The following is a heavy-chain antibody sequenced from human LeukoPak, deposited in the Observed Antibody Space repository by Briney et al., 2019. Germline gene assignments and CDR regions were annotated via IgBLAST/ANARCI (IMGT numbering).Heavy chain of an antibody. Sequence: GGALRLSPAASGFTLSSDAMSWVREAPGKGLECVSAICGRGGRTYYADSVKGPFTISRDNSKNTLSLQMNSLRAEDTAVYNCAKELAPVTVDYWGQGTLVTVYS. CDR3: AKELAPVTVDY. CDR1: GFTLSSDA. CDR2: ICGRGGRT. J-gene: IGHJ4*02. D-gene: IGHD2-21*02. V-gene: IGHV3-23*01.